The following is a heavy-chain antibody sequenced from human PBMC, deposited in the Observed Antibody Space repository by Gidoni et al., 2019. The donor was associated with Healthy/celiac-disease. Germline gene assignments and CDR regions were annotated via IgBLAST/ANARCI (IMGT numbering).Heavy chain of an antibody. J-gene: IGHJ6*02. D-gene: IGHD6-6*01. CDR3: ARSYSSSSLYYYYGMDV. CDR1: GGTFSSYA. V-gene: IGHV1-69*01. Sequence: QVQLVQSGAEVKKPGSSVKVSCTASGGTFSSYAISWVRQAPGQGIEWMGGIIPIFGTANYAQKFQGRVTITADESTSTAYMELSSLRSEDTAVYYCARSYSSSSLYYYYGMDVWGQGTTVTVSS. CDR2: IIPIFGTA.